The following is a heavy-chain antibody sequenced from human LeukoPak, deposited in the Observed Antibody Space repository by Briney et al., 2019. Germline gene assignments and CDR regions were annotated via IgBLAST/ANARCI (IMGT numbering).Heavy chain of an antibody. J-gene: IGHJ5*02. CDR1: GGTFSSYV. Sequence: ASVKVSCKASGGTFSSYVISWVRQAPGQGLEWMGRIIPILGIANYAQKFQGRVTITADKSTSTAYMELSSLRSEDTAVYYCARDMIVVVINGLGWFDPWGQGTLVTVSS. D-gene: IGHD3-22*01. CDR2: IIPILGIA. CDR3: ARDMIVVVINGLGWFDP. V-gene: IGHV1-69*04.